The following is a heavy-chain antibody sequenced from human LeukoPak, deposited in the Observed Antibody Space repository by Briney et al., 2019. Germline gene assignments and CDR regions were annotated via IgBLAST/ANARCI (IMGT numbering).Heavy chain of an antibody. J-gene: IGHJ3*02. Sequence: SETLSLTCSVSRDYIRHIDYYWVWIRQPPGKGLEWIGNVYKSGTTSYNPSLKSRVTISVDTSKNQFSLKLSSVTAADTAVYYCASSFGGVIVNPDAFDIWGQGTMVTVSS. CDR1: RDYIRHIDYY. D-gene: IGHD3-16*02. CDR2: VYKSGTT. V-gene: IGHV4-38-2*02. CDR3: ASSFGGVIVNPDAFDI.